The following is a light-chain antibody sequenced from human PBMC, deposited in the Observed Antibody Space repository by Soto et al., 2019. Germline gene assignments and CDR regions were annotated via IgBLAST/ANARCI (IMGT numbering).Light chain of an antibody. CDR1: ISNIGAGFH. CDR2: GDS. V-gene: IGLV1-40*01. J-gene: IGLJ2*01. CDR3: QSFDSSLSGSGV. Sequence: QSVLTQPTSVSGAPGQRVTISCTGTISNIGAGFHVHWYQQFPGTAPKLLIYGDSSRPSGVPDRFSGSKSGTSASLAISGLQAEDEADYYCQSFDSSLSGSGVFGGGTKVTVL.